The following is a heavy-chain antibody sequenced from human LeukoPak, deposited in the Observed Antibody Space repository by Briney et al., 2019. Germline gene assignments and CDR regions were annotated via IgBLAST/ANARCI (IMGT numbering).Heavy chain of an antibody. CDR3: ARAMADYVLYFDY. J-gene: IGHJ4*02. D-gene: IGHD3-16*01. CDR2: IYYSGST. CDR1: GGSISSGGYY. Sequence: SETLSLTCTVSGGSISSGGYYWGWIRQHPGKSLEWIGYIYYSGSTYYNPSLKSRVTISVDTSKNQFSLKLSSVTAADTAVYYCARAMADYVLYFDYWGQGTLVTVSS. V-gene: IGHV4-31*03.